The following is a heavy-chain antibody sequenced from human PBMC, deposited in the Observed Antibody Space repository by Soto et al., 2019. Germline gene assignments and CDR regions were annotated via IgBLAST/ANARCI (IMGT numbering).Heavy chain of an antibody. CDR3: AHSSSRWPLGY. CDR1: GFSLSTSGVG. J-gene: IGHJ4*02. D-gene: IGHD4-17*01. Sequence: QITLKESGPTLVKPTQTLTLTCTFSGFSLSTSGVGVVWLRQPPGKALEWLALVYWYDDKRYSPSLKSRLTITQYTSKNQVVLTMNNMDHVDTATYYCAHSSSRWPLGYWGQGALVTVSS. CDR2: VYWYDDK. V-gene: IGHV2-5*01.